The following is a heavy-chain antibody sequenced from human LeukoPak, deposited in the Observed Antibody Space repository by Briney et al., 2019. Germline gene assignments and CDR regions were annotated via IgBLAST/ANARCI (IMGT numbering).Heavy chain of an antibody. D-gene: IGHD3-22*01. CDR1: GFTFSSYA. V-gene: IGHV3-23*01. Sequence: PGGSLRLSCAASGFTFSSYAMSWVRQAPGKGLEWVSAISGSGGSTYYADSVKGRFTISRDNSKNMLYLQMNSLRAEDTAVYYCAKPPYDSSGYYAYFDYWGQGTLVTVSS. CDR3: AKPPYDSSGYYAYFDY. CDR2: ISGSGGST. J-gene: IGHJ4*02.